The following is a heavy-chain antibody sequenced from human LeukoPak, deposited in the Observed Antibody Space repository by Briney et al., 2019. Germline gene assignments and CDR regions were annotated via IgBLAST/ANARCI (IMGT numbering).Heavy chain of an antibody. J-gene: IGHJ3*02. Sequence: SETLSLTCTVSGGSISSYYWSWIRQSAGKGLEWIGRIYTSGSTNYNPSLKSRVTMSVDTSKNQFSLKLSSVTAADTAVYYCVRVSIAAAGTGAFDIWGQGTMVTVSS. CDR2: IYTSGST. V-gene: IGHV4-4*07. CDR1: GGSISSYY. CDR3: VRVSIAAAGTGAFDI. D-gene: IGHD6-13*01.